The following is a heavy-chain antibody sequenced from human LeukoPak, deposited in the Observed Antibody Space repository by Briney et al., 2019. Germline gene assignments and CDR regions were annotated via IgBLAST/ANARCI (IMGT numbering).Heavy chain of an antibody. CDR2: IDPSSGT. CDR3: TRGGRLEFDY. J-gene: IGHJ4*02. D-gene: IGHD2-15*01. Sequence: EASVKVSCKSSGYSFSAYYMHWVRQAPGQGPEWMGWIDPSSGTSYAQKFQGRVTMTRDTSISTAHMELSRLTSDDTAVYYCTRGGRLEFDYCGQGSLVTVSS. CDR1: GYSFSAYY. V-gene: IGHV1-2*02.